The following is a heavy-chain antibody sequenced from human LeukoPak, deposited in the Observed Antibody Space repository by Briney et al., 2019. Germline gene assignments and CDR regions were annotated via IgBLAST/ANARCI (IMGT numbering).Heavy chain of an antibody. J-gene: IGHJ4*02. D-gene: IGHD6-6*01. CDR2: INSDGSST. V-gene: IGHV3-74*01. Sequence: GGSLRLSCAASGFTFSSYWMHWLRQAPGKGLVWVSRINSDGSSTSYADSVKGRFTISRDNAKNTLYLQMNSLRAEDTAVYYCAREREGIAARWGFDYWGQGTLVTVSS. CDR3: AREREGIAARWGFDY. CDR1: GFTFSSYW.